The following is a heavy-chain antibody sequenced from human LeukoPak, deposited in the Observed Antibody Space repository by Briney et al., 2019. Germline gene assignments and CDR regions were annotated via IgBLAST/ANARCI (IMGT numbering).Heavy chain of an antibody. D-gene: IGHD6-19*01. CDR3: ARVPLYSSGWHQADYYYMDV. Sequence: PSETLSLTCTVSGGSISSYYWSWIRQPPGKGLEWIGEINHSGSTNYNPSLKSRVTISVDTSKNQFSLKLSSVTAADTAVYYCARVPLYSSGWHQADYYYMDVWGKGTTVTISS. J-gene: IGHJ6*03. V-gene: IGHV4-34*01. CDR2: INHSGST. CDR1: GGSISSYY.